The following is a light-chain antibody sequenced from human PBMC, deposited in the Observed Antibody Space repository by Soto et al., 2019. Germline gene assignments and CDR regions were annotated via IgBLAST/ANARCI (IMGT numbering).Light chain of an antibody. CDR1: SSDVGGYNY. J-gene: IGLJ1*01. V-gene: IGLV2-14*01. Sequence: QSALTQPASVSGSPVQSITISCTGTSSDVGGYNYVSWYQQHPGKAPKLMIYDVSNRPSGVSNRFSGSKSGNTASLTISGLPAEDEADYYCSSYTSSSTPYVFGTGTKLTVL. CDR2: DVS. CDR3: SSYTSSSTPYV.